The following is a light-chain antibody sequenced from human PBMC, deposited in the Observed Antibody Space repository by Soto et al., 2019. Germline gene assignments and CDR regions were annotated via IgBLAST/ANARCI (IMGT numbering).Light chain of an antibody. CDR3: QQYETFSGT. Sequence: DIQMTQSPSYLSPSVGDTITVTCRASQSVSGWLAWYQQKPGEAPKXLIYDASALPRGVPSRFSGSGSGTKLTLNITSLKPDDFETYYGQQYETFSGTFGPGTKVEIK. J-gene: IGKJ1*01. CDR2: DAS. V-gene: IGKV1-5*01. CDR1: QSVSGW.